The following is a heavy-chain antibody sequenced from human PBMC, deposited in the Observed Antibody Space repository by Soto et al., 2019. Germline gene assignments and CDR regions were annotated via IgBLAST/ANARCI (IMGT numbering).Heavy chain of an antibody. Sequence: QVQLVQSGAEVKKPGASVRVSCKASGYTFTDYDINWVRQATGQGLEWMGWMNPSSGYTGYAQKFQGRVTMTWDTSISTAYMELSSLTSADTAFYYCARFVRHQLPTIDYWGQGALVTVSS. CDR1: GYTFTDYD. V-gene: IGHV1-8*01. J-gene: IGHJ4*02. CDR3: ARFVRHQLPTIDY. D-gene: IGHD1-26*01. CDR2: MNPSSGYT.